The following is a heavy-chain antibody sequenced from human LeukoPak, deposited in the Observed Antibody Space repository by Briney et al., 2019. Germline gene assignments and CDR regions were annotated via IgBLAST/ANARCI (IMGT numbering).Heavy chain of an antibody. CDR1: GFTFSSYA. Sequence: GRSLRLSCAASGFTFSSYAMHWVRQAPGKGLEWVAVISYDGSNKYYADSVKGRFTISRDNSKNTLYLQMNSLRAEDTAVYYCAALGYCSSTSCYEASFYYMDVWGKGTTVTVPS. V-gene: IGHV3-30*01. J-gene: IGHJ6*03. D-gene: IGHD2-2*01. CDR3: AALGYCSSTSCYEASFYYMDV. CDR2: ISYDGSNK.